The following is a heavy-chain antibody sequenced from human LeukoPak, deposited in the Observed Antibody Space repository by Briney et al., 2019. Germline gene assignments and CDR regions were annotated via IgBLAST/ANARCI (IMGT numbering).Heavy chain of an antibody. D-gene: IGHD5-12*01. J-gene: IGHJ4*02. CDR2: AHYTGKT. Sequence: SETLFLTCTVSGGSFSSYSWSWIRQPPGKGLDWIGYAHYTGKTSYNPSLRSRVTISIATSNNQFSLKLNSVTAADTAVYYCARHSSGYDPYFDYWGRGTPVTVSS. CDR1: GGSFSSYS. V-gene: IGHV4-59*08. CDR3: ARHSSGYDPYFDY.